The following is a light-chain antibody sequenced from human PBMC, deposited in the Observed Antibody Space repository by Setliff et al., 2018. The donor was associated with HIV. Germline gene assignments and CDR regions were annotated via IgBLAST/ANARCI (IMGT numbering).Light chain of an antibody. CDR3: QVWDSSSDHYV. J-gene: IGLJ1*01. Sequence: SYELAQPPSVSVAPGKTARITCGGNKIGSKSVHWYQQKPGQAPVLVVYDDSDRPSGIPERFSGSNSGNTATLTISRVEAGDEADYYCQVWDSSSDHYVFGTGTKVT. CDR2: DDS. V-gene: IGLV3-21*03. CDR1: KIGSKS.